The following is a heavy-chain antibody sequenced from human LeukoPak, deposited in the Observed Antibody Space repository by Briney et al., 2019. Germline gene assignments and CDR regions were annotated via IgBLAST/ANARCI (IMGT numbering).Heavy chain of an antibody. J-gene: IGHJ5*02. Sequence: PSETLSLTCTVSGGSVSSGSYYWSWIRQPPGKGLEWIGYIYYSGSTNYNPSLKSRVTISVDTSKNQFSLKLSSVTAAGTAVYYCARWGLHDGSSGYYVDPWGQGTLVTVSS. CDR1: GGSVSSGSYY. CDR2: IYYSGST. CDR3: ARWGLHDGSSGYYVDP. V-gene: IGHV4-61*01. D-gene: IGHD3-22*01.